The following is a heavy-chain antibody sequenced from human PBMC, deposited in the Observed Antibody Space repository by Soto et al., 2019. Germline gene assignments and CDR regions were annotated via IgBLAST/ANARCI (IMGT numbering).Heavy chain of an antibody. CDR3: ARGIFLLLGSSPFDP. D-gene: IGHD6-13*01. CDR2: INHSGST. Sequence: SETLSLTCAVYGGSFSGYYWSWIRQPPGKGLEWIGEINHSGSTNYNPSPKSRVTISVDTSKNQFSLKLSSVTAADTAVYYCARGIFLLLGSSPFDPWGQGTLVTVSS. J-gene: IGHJ5*02. V-gene: IGHV4-34*01. CDR1: GGSFSGYY.